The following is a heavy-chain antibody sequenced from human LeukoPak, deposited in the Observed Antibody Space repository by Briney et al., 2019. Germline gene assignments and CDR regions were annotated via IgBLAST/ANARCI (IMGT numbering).Heavy chain of an antibody. V-gene: IGHV3-23*01. CDR1: GFTFSSYA. Sequence: GGSLRLSCAASGFTFSSYAMSWVRQAPGKGLEWVSAISGSGGSTYYADSVKGRFTISRDNSKNTLYLQMNSLRAEDTAVYYCAKGYCSGGSCPNYYYYYMDVWGKGTTVTVSS. D-gene: IGHD2-15*01. CDR3: AKGYCSGGSCPNYYYYYMDV. J-gene: IGHJ6*03. CDR2: ISGSGGST.